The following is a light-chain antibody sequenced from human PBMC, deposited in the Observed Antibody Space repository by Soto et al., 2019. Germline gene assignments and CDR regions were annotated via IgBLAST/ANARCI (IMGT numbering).Light chain of an antibody. J-gene: IGKJ3*01. V-gene: IGKV3-15*01. CDR1: QSVSST. Sequence: EIVMTQSPATLSVSPGERATLSCRASQSVSSTLAWYPQKPGQAPRLLIYGASTRATGIPARFSGSGSGTEFTLTSSSLQSEDVAVYYCQQYNNWPFTFGPGTKVDIK. CDR3: QQYNNWPFT. CDR2: GAS.